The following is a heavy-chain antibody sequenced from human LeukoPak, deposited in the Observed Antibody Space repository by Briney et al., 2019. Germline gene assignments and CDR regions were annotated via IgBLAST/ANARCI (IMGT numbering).Heavy chain of an antibody. V-gene: IGHV4-38-2*01. J-gene: IGHJ4*02. CDR1: GYSINQCCY. Sequence: WDALSLTCAVSGYSINQCCYWVLIRHPAGRRQESIGSIFHSGSTYYNPSLQSRVTISLDTSKNQFSLKLSSVTAADTALYYCARGGYYSSGWPFDYWGQGTLVTVSS. CDR2: IFHSGST. D-gene: IGHD6-19*01. CDR3: ARGGYYSSGWPFDY.